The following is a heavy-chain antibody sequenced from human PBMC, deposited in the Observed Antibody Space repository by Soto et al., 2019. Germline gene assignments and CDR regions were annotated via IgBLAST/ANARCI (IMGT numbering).Heavy chain of an antibody. Sequence: PVGSLRLSCAASGFTCSSYAMSWVRQAPGEGLEWVSAISGSGGSTYYADSVKGRFTISRDNSKNTLYLQMNSLRAEDTAVYYCAKPTYDILTGDLPEADDAFDISGQGTMVTVSS. CDR2: ISGSGGST. V-gene: IGHV3-23*01. CDR3: AKPTYDILTGDLPEADDAFDI. J-gene: IGHJ3*02. D-gene: IGHD3-9*01. CDR1: GFTCSSYA.